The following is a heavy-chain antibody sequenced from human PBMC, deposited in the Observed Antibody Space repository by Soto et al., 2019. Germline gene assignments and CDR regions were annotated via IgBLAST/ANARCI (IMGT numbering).Heavy chain of an antibody. CDR1: GFSFSTYW. V-gene: IGHV3-74*01. Sequence: EVQLVESGGGLVQPGGSLRLSCAASGFSFSTYWMHWVRQAPGKGPVWVSRINGDGSSTNYADSVKGRFTISRDNAKNTLYLQMNSLRVEDTAVYYCGRSVPQYGDAFDIWGLGTMVTVSS. CDR3: GRSVPQYGDAFDI. CDR2: INGDGSST. D-gene: IGHD4-17*01. J-gene: IGHJ3*02.